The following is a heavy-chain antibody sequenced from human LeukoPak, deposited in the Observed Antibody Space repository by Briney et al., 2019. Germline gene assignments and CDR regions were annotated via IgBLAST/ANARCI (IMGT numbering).Heavy chain of an antibody. Sequence: ASVKVSCKASGYTSTNYGISWVRQAPGQGLEWMGWISAYNGNTNYAQKLQGRVTMTTDTSTSTAYMELRTLRSDDTAVYYCARVHAAAGEGGDYWGQGTLVTVSS. J-gene: IGHJ4*02. CDR2: ISAYNGNT. CDR3: ARVHAAAGEGGDY. V-gene: IGHV1-18*01. D-gene: IGHD6-13*01. CDR1: GYTSTNYG.